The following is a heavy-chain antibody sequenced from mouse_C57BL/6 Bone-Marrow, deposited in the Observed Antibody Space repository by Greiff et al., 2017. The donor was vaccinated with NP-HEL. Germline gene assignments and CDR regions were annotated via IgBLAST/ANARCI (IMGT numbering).Heavy chain of an antibody. J-gene: IGHJ1*03. V-gene: IGHV3-6*01. Sequence: VQLQQSGPGLVKPSQSLSLTCSVTGYSITSGYYWNWIRQFPGNKLEWMGYISYDGSNNYNPSLKNRISITRDTSKNQFFLKLNSVTTEDTATYYCARVWNYGSSSRYWYFDVWGTGTTVTVSS. CDR1: GYSITSGYY. D-gene: IGHD1-1*01. CDR2: ISYDGSN. CDR3: ARVWNYGSSSRYWYFDV.